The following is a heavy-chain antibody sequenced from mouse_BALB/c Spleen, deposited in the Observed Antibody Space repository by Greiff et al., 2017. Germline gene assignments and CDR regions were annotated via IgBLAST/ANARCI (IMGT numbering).Heavy chain of an antibody. D-gene: IGHD2-4*01. CDR2: IYPGDGDT. CDR3: ARQDYGQAWFAY. Sequence: QVQLKQSGAELVRPGSSVKISCKASGYAFSSYWMNWVKQRPGQGLEWIGQIYPGDGDTNYNGKFKGKATLTADKSSSTAYMQLSSLTSEDSAVYVCARQDYGQAWFAYWGQGTLVTVSA. CDR1: GYAFSSYW. J-gene: IGHJ3*01. V-gene: IGHV1-80*01.